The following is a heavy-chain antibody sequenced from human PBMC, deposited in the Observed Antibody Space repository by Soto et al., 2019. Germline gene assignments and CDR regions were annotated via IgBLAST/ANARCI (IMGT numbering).Heavy chain of an antibody. Sequence: PSETLSLTCTVSGGSISSSSYYWGWIHQPPGKGLEWIGSIYYSGSTYYNPSLKSRVTISVDTSKNQFSLKLSSVTAADTAVYYCAIYSGNSVYFDYWGQGTLVTVSS. CDR1: GGSISSSSYY. CDR2: IYYSGST. D-gene: IGHD4-4*01. J-gene: IGHJ4*02. V-gene: IGHV4-39*01. CDR3: AIYSGNSVYFDY.